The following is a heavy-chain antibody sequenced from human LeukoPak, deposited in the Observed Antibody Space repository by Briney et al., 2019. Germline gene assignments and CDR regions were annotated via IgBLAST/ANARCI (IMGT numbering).Heavy chain of an antibody. CDR2: INSDGSST. Sequence: GGSLRLSCAASGFTFSSYWMHWVRQAPGKGLVWVSRINSDGSSTSYADSVKGRFTISRDNAKNTLYLQMNSLRAEDTALYYCAKDKASGWFNDAFDIWGQGTMVTVSS. V-gene: IGHV3-74*01. CDR1: GFTFSSYW. J-gene: IGHJ3*02. CDR3: AKDKASGWFNDAFDI. D-gene: IGHD6-19*01.